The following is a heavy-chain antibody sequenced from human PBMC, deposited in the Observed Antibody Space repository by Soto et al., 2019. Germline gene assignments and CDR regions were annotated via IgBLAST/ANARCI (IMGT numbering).Heavy chain of an antibody. D-gene: IGHD1-26*01. V-gene: IGHV1-2*02. CDR1: GYTFTGYY. J-gene: IGHJ6*02. CDR3: ARDLVGATPYGMDV. Sequence: ASVKVSCKASGYTFTGYYMHWVRQAPGQGLEWMGWINPNSGGTNYAQKFQGRVTMTRDTSISTAYMELSRRRSDDTAVYYCARDLVGATPYGMDVWGQGTTVTVSS. CDR2: INPNSGGT.